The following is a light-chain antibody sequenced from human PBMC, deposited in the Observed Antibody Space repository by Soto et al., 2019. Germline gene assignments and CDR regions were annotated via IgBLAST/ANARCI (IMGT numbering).Light chain of an antibody. CDR2: GNS. V-gene: IGLV1-40*01. CDR3: QSYDSSLSAPYV. Sequence: QSVLTQPPSVSGAPGQRVTISCTGSSSNIGAGYDVHWYQQLPGTAPKHLIYGNSNRPSGVPDRFSGSKSGTSASLAITGLQAEDEADYYCQSYDSSLSAPYVFGTGTQLTVL. CDR1: SSNIGAGYD. J-gene: IGLJ1*01.